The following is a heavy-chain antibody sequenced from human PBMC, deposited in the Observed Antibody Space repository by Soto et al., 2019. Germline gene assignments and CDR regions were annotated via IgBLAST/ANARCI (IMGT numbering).Heavy chain of an antibody. Sequence: GGSLRLSCAASGFTFSSYSMNWVRQAPGKGLEWVSSISSSSSYIYYADSVKGRFTISRDNAKNSLYLQMNSLRAEDTAVYYCARGYWEMAPLWYFDLWGRGTLVTVSS. CDR2: ISSSSSYI. D-gene: IGHD1-26*01. V-gene: IGHV3-21*01. J-gene: IGHJ2*01. CDR3: ARGYWEMAPLWYFDL. CDR1: GFTFSSYS.